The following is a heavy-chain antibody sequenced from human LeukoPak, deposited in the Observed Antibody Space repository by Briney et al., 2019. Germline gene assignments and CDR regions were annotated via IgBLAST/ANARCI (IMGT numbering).Heavy chain of an antibody. V-gene: IGHV3-30*18. CDR3: AKEGGYGSGFDY. Sequence: PGGSLRLSCVASGFTFSSYGMHWVRQAPGKGLEWVAVISYDGSNKYYADSVKGRFTISRDNSKNTLYLQMNSLRAEDTAVYYCAKEGGYGSGFDYWGQGTLVTVSS. CDR1: GFTFSSYG. D-gene: IGHD3-10*01. CDR2: ISYDGSNK. J-gene: IGHJ4*02.